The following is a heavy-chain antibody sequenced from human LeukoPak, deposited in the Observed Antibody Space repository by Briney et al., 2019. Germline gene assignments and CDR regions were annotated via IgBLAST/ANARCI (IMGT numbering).Heavy chain of an antibody. D-gene: IGHD3-16*01. CDR2: INTNTGNP. CDR1: GYTFTSYA. J-gene: IGHJ4*02. Sequence: ASVKVSCKASGYTFTSYAMNWVRQAPGQGLEWMGLINTNTGNPTYAQGFTGRFVFSLDTSVSTVYLQISSLKAEDTAVYYCARRGWGIWAPADYWGQGTLVTVSS. CDR3: ARRGWGIWAPADY. V-gene: IGHV7-4-1*02.